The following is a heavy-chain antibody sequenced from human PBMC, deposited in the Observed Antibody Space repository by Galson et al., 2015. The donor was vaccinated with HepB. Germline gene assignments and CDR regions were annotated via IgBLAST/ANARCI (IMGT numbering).Heavy chain of an antibody. V-gene: IGHV4-34*01. CDR3: ARGGECSSTSCYIFDY. J-gene: IGHJ4*01. Sequence: TLSLTCAVSGRSFSGYYWSWIRQPPGKGLGWIGEINHSGSTNYNPSLKSRVTISVDTSKNQFSLKLSSVTAADTAVYYCARGGECSSTSCYIFDYWGQGALVTVSS. D-gene: IGHD2-2*01. CDR1: GRSFSGYY. CDR2: INHSGST.